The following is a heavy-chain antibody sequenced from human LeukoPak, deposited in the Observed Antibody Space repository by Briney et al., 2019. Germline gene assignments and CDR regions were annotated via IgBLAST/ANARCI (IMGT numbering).Heavy chain of an antibody. CDR2: MNPNSGNT. V-gene: IGHV1-8*03. CDR1: GYTSTSYD. CDR3: ARAVGYYYYMDV. J-gene: IGHJ6*03. Sequence: ASVKVSXKASGYTSTSYDINWVRQATGQGLEWMGWMNPNSGNTGYAQKFQGRVTITRNTSISTAYMELSSLRSEDTAVYYCARAVGYYYYMDVWGKGTTVTVSS.